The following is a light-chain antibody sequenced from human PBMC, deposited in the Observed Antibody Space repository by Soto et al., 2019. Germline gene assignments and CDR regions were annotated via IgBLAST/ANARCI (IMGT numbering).Light chain of an antibody. Sequence: EIVLTQSPGILSLSPGERATLSCRASQSVRSTYLAWYQQKPGQAPRLLIHGASSRATGIPDRFSGSGSGTDFTLTISRLEPEDFAVYYCQYYSRSLSITFGQGTRLEIK. J-gene: IGKJ5*01. V-gene: IGKV3-20*01. CDR1: QSVRSTY. CDR3: QYYSRSLSIT. CDR2: GAS.